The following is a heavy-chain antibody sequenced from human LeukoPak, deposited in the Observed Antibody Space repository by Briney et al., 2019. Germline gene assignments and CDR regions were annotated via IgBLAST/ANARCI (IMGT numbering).Heavy chain of an antibody. CDR3: ARDQSYYDYVWGSYRPSASDY. Sequence: ASVKVSCKASGYTFTGYYMHWVRQAPGQGLEWMGWINPNSGGTNYAQKFQVRVTMTRDTSISTAYMELSRLRSDDTAVYYCARDQSYYDYVWGSYRPSASDYWGQGTLVTVSS. V-gene: IGHV1-2*02. CDR1: GYTFTGYY. J-gene: IGHJ4*02. D-gene: IGHD3-16*02. CDR2: INPNSGGT.